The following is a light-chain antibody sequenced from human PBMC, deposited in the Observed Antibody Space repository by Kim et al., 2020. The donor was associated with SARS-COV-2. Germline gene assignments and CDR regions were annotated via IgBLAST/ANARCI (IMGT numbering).Light chain of an antibody. V-gene: IGLV3-9*01. Sequence: SYELTQPHSVSVALGQTARMTCGGSNIGNRNVHWYQQRPGQPPVLVIFNIDNRPSGIPERFSGSTSGNTATLTVSGAQAGDEADYHCQVWDSSTWVFGGG. CDR1: NIGNRN. J-gene: IGLJ3*02. CDR2: NID. CDR3: QVWDSSTWV.